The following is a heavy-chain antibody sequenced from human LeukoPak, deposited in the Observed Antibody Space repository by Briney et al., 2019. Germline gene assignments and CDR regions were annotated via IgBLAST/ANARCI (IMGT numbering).Heavy chain of an antibody. V-gene: IGHV4-34*01. CDR1: GGSFSGYY. CDR3: ARGPLRSGYYRPNWVDP. J-gene: IGHJ5*02. CDR2: INHSGST. D-gene: IGHD3-3*01. Sequence: SETLSLTCAVYGGSFSGYYWSWIRQPPGKGLEWIGEINHSGSTNYNPSLKSRVTISVDTSKNQFSLKLSSVTAADTAVYYCARGPLRSGYYRPNWVDPWGQGTLVTVPS.